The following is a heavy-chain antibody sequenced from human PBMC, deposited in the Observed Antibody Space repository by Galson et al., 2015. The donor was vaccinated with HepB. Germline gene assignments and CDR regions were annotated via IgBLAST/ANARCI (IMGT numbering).Heavy chain of an antibody. CDR3: ARDTEWLFWDYYYYGMDV. CDR1: GYTFTSYA. Sequence: SVKVSCKASGYTFTSYAMHWVRQAPGQRLEWMGWINAGNGNTKYSQKFQGRVTITRDTSASTAYMELSSLRSEDTAVYYCARDTEWLFWDYYYYGMDVWGQGTTVTVSS. J-gene: IGHJ6*02. D-gene: IGHD3-3*01. V-gene: IGHV1-3*01. CDR2: INAGNGNT.